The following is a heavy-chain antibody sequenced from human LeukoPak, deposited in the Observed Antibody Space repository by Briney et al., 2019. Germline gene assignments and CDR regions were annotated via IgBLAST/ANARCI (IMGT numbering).Heavy chain of an antibody. D-gene: IGHD6-19*01. CDR2: IHYSGST. V-gene: IGHV4-59*01. CDR3: ARVSGWYGTSFIDY. Sequence: SETLSLTCTVSGGSISSYYWSWIRQPPGKGLEWIGYIHYSGSTNYNPSLKSRVTTSVDTSKNQFSLKLSSVTAADTAVYYCARVSGWYGTSFIDYWGQGTLVTVSS. CDR1: GGSISSYY. J-gene: IGHJ4*02.